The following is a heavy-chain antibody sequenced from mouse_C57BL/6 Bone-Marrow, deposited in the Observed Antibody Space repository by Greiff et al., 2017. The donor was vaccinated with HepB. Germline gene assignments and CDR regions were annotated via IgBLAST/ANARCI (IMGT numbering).Heavy chain of an antibody. J-gene: IGHJ4*01. Sequence: VQLQQPGAELVKPGASVKLSCKASGYTFTSYWMHWVKQRPGRGLEWIGRIDPNSGGTKYNEKFKSKATLTVDKPSSTAYMQLSSLTSEDSAVYDCARVGQLRLRHYYAMDYWGQGTSVTVSS. CDR2: IDPNSGGT. V-gene: IGHV1-72*01. CDR3: ARVGQLRLRHYYAMDY. CDR1: GYTFTSYW. D-gene: IGHD3-2*02.